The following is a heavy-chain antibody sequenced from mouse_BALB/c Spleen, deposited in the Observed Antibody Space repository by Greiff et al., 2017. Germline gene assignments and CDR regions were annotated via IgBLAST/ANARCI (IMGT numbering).Heavy chain of an antibody. V-gene: IGHV1S81*02. CDR3: AKGYYGSSYVGY. D-gene: IGHD1-1*01. Sequence: QVQLQQPGAELVKPGASVKLSCKASGYTFTSYWMHWVKQRPGQGLEWIGEINPSNGRTNYNEKFKSKATLTVDKSSSTAYMQLSSLTSEDSAVYYCAKGYYGSSYVGYWGQGTTLTVSS. CDR1: GYTFTSYW. CDR2: INPSNGRT. J-gene: IGHJ2*01.